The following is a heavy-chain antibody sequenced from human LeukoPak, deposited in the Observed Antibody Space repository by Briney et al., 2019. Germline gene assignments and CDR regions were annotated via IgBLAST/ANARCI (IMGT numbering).Heavy chain of an antibody. D-gene: IGHD3-22*01. CDR3: ARHRRIVVVIGPDWYFDL. Sequence: NPSETLSLTCTVSGGSISSSSYYWGWIRQPPGKGLEWIGSIYYSGSTYYNPSLKSRDTISVDTSKNQFSLKLSSVTAADTAVYYCARHRRIVVVIGPDWYFDLWGRGTLVTVSS. CDR1: GGSISSSSYY. CDR2: IYYSGST. J-gene: IGHJ2*01. V-gene: IGHV4-39*01.